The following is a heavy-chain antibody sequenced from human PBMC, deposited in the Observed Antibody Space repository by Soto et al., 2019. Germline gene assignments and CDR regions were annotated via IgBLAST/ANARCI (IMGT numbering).Heavy chain of an antibody. Sequence: SETLSLTCAVSGGSISSSNWWSWVRQPPGKGLEWIGEIYHSGNTNYNPSLKSRVTISVDKSKNQFSMKLSSVTAADTAVFYCARVFTPNIAAAGTFDYWGKGTLVTVSS. CDR2: IYHSGNT. CDR3: ARVFTPNIAAAGTFDY. V-gene: IGHV4-4*02. J-gene: IGHJ4*02. CDR1: GGSISSSNW. D-gene: IGHD6-13*01.